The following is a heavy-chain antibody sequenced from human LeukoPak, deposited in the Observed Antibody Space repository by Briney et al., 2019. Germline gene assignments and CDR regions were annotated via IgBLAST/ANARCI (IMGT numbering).Heavy chain of an antibody. J-gene: IGHJ3*02. Sequence: SETLSLTCTVSGGSISSYYWSWIRQPPGKGLEWIGYSYYSGSTNYNPSLKSRVTISVDTSKNQFSLKLSSVTAADTAVYYCARMNSGSRSDAFDIWGQGTMVTVSS. CDR2: SYYSGST. CDR1: GGSISSYY. D-gene: IGHD1-26*01. CDR3: ARMNSGSRSDAFDI. V-gene: IGHV4-59*08.